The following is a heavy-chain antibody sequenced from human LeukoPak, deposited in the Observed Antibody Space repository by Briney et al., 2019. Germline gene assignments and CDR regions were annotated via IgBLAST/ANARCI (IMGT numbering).Heavy chain of an antibody. CDR3: ARVGRYSHRPGPFDI. CDR2: IIPIFGTA. J-gene: IGHJ3*02. Sequence: GASVKVSCKASGGTFSSYAISWVRQAPGQGLEWMGGIIPIFGTANYAQKFQGRVTITADESTSTAYMELSSLRSDDTAVYYCARVGRYSHRPGPFDIWGQGTMVTVSS. V-gene: IGHV1-69*01. CDR1: GGTFSSYA. D-gene: IGHD3-9*01.